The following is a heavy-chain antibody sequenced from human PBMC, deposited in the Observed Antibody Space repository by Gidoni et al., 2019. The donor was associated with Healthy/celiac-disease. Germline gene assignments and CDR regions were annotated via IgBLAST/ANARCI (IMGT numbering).Heavy chain of an antibody. V-gene: IGHV1-24*01. CDR1: GYTLTELS. Sequence: QVQLVQSGAEVKKPGASVKVSCKVSGYTLTELSMHWVRQAPGTGLEWMGGFDPEDGETIYAQKFQGRVTMTEDTSTDTAYMGLSSLRSEDTAVYYCATVQGIAARPTLYYGMDVWGQGTTVTVSS. J-gene: IGHJ6*02. CDR2: FDPEDGET. D-gene: IGHD6-6*01. CDR3: ATVQGIAARPTLYYGMDV.